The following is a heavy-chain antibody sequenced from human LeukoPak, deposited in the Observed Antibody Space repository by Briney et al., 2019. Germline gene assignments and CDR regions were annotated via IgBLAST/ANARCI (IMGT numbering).Heavy chain of an antibody. CDR3: ARESKSSSFDY. J-gene: IGHJ4*02. D-gene: IGHD6-13*01. Sequence: SETLSLTCTVSGGSISSYYWSWIRQPPGKGLEWIGYIYYSGSTNYNPSLKSRVTISVDTSKNQFSLKLSSVTPADTAVYYCARESKSSSFDYWGQGTLVTVSS. CDR1: GGSISSYY. V-gene: IGHV4-59*01. CDR2: IYYSGST.